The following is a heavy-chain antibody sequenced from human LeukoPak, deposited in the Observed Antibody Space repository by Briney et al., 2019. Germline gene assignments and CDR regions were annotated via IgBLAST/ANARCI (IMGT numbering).Heavy chain of an antibody. V-gene: IGHV3-33*01. CDR3: ARDEGDTTGYYPGL. Sequence: VGSLRLSCAASGFTLSNYGMHWVRQAPGKGLEWVAAIWHDGSRKYYAESVKGRITISRDNARNTVYVQTNSLRAEDTAVYYCARDEGDTTGYYPGLWGQRTLVTVSS. J-gene: IGHJ1*01. D-gene: IGHD3-22*01. CDR1: GFTLSNYG. CDR2: IWHDGSRK.